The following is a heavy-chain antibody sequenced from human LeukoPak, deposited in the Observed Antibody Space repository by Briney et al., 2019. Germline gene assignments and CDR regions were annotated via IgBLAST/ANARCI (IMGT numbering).Heavy chain of an antibody. J-gene: IGHJ4*02. CDR2: INPNSGGT. D-gene: IGHD1-14*01. Sequence: ASVKVSCKASGYTFTSYGISWVRQAPGQGLEWMGWINPNSGGTNYAQKFQGRVTITRDTSISTAYMELSRLRSDDTAVYYCAGDSTEPFDYWGQGTLVTVSS. CDR1: GYTFTSYG. V-gene: IGHV1-2*02. CDR3: AGDSTEPFDY.